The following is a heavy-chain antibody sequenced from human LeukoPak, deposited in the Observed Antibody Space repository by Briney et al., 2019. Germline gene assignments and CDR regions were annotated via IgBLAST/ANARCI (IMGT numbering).Heavy chain of an antibody. V-gene: IGHV3-30*02. J-gene: IGHJ4*02. D-gene: IGHD2/OR15-2a*01. CDR1: GFTFSSYG. Sequence: GGSLSLSCAASGFTFSSYGMHWVRQAPGKGLEWVAFIRYDGSNKYYADSVKGRFTISRDNSKNTLYLQMNSLRAEDTAVYYCARTRGSHISMAYLDYWGQGTLVTVSS. CDR2: IRYDGSNK. CDR3: ARTRGSHISMAYLDY.